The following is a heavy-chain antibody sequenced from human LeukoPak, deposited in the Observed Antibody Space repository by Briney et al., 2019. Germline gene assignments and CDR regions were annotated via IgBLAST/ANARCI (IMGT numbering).Heavy chain of an antibody. Sequence: QARGSPSPSCAASGFTFSSYGMHWVRQAPGKGLEWVAFIRYDGGNKYYADSVKGRFTISRDNSKNTLYLQMNSLRAEDTAVYYCAKDDVGPPTYYYDSRGYYSLRVWGQGTTVTVSS. CDR3: AKDDVGPPTYYYDSRGYYSLRV. CDR1: GFTFSSYG. D-gene: IGHD3-22*01. CDR2: IRYDGGNK. V-gene: IGHV3-30*02. J-gene: IGHJ6*01.